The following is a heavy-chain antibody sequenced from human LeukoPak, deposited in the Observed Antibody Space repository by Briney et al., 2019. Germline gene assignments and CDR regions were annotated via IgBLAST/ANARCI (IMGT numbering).Heavy chain of an antibody. Sequence: GGSLRLSCAASGFTFSSYGMHWVREAPGKGLEWVSSISSSSSYIYYADSVKGRFTISRDNAKNSLYLQKNSSVTEDTAVYYCGRDTYDILTGYYKWAFDIWGQGTMVTVSS. J-gene: IGHJ3*02. CDR3: GRDTYDILTGYYKWAFDI. V-gene: IGHV3-21*06. CDR2: ISSSSSYI. CDR1: GFTFSSYG. D-gene: IGHD3-9*01.